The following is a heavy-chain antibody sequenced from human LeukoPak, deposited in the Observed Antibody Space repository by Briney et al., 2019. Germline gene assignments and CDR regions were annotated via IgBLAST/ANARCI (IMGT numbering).Heavy chain of an antibody. D-gene: IGHD3-10*01. CDR1: GFSFSSYG. Sequence: GGSLRLSCAASGFSFSSYGMSWVRQAPGKGLEWVSVIYSGGSTYYADSVKGRFTISRDNSKSTLYIQMNSLRAEDTAVYYCARAKPKNMVRGLIMRRESRYYFDYWGQGTLVTVSS. V-gene: IGHV3-53*01. CDR2: IYSGGST. J-gene: IGHJ4*02. CDR3: ARAKPKNMVRGLIMRRESRYYFDY.